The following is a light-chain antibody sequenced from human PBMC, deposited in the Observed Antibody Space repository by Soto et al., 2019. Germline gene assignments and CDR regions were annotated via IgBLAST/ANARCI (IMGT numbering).Light chain of an antibody. J-gene: IGLJ3*02. CDR1: SSDIGGYNY. Sequence: QSALTQPASVSGSPGQSITISCTGASSDIGGYNYVSWYQQHPGKAPKLTIYDVNNRPSGVSNRFSGSKSGNTASLTISGLQAEDEADYYCSSYTSTNTRWVFGGGTKVTVL. CDR3: SSYTSTNTRWV. V-gene: IGLV2-14*01. CDR2: DVN.